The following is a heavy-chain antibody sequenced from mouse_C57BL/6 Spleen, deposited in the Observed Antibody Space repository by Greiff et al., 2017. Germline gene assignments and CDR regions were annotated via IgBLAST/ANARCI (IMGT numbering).Heavy chain of an antibody. CDR1: GYTFTDYE. D-gene: IGHD1-1*01. J-gene: IGHJ4*01. CDR3: TRGLNTAVVASMDY. V-gene: IGHV1-15*01. Sequence: QVQLKQSGAELVRPGASVTLSCKASGYTFTDYEMHWVKQTPVHGLEWIGAIDPETGGTAYNQKFKGKAILTADKSSSTAYMELRSLTSEDSAVYYCTRGLNTAVVASMDYWGQGTSVTVSS. CDR2: IDPETGGT.